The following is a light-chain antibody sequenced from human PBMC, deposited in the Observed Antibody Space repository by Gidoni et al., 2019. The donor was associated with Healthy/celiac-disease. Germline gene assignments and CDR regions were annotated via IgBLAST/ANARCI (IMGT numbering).Light chain of an antibody. J-gene: IGKJ1*01. Sequence: DIVLTQSPGTLSLSPGESATLSCRASQSVSSRYLAWYQQKPGQAPRLLIYGASSRATGIPDSVSGSGSGTDFTLTISRLEPEDFAVYYCQQYGSPWTFGQGTKVEIK. CDR1: QSVSSRY. CDR2: GAS. CDR3: QQYGSPWT. V-gene: IGKV3-20*01.